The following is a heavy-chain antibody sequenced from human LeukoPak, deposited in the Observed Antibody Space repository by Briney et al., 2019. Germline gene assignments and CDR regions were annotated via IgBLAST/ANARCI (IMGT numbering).Heavy chain of an antibody. CDR2: IYTSGST. V-gene: IGHV4-4*07. CDR3: AREIYSFSGWPLDAFDI. Sequence: NPSETLSLTCAVSGYSISSGYYWGWIRQPAGKGLEWIGRIYTSGSTNYNPSLKSRVTMSVDTSKNQFSLKLSSVTAADTAVYYCAREIYSFSGWPLDAFDIWGQGTMVTVSS. CDR1: GYSISSGYY. D-gene: IGHD6-19*01. J-gene: IGHJ3*02.